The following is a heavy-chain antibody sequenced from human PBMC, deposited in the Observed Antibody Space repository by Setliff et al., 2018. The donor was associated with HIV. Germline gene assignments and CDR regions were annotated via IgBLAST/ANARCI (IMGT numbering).Heavy chain of an antibody. Sequence: PSETLSLTCAVSGVSISSQYWSWIRQPPGKGLEWIGFIYYNVNNNYNPSLKSRVSISIDTSKNQSSLTLTSATAADTAVYYCTTGGSMTTMTTWGQGTLVTVSS. D-gene: IGHD4-4*01. CDR1: GVSISSQY. V-gene: IGHV4-59*11. CDR3: TTGGSMTTMTT. CDR2: IYYNVNN. J-gene: IGHJ4*02.